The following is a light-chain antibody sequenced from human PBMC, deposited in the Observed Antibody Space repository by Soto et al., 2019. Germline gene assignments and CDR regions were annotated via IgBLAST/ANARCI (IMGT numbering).Light chain of an antibody. CDR1: QGISSY. J-gene: IGKJ1*01. Sequence: AIRMTQSPSSFSASTGDRVTITCRASQGISSYLAWYQQKPGKAPKLLIYAASTLQSGVASRFSGSGSGTDFTLTISCLQSEDFVTYYCQQYYSYPQTFGQGTKVEIK. CDR3: QQYYSYPQT. CDR2: AAS. V-gene: IGKV1-8*01.